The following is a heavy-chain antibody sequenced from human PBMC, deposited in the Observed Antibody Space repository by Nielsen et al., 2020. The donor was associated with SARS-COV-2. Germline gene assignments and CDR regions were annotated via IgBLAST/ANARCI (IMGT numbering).Heavy chain of an antibody. V-gene: IGHV4-61*10. CDR1: GGSISSGSYY. D-gene: IGHD1-7*01. Sequence: SETLSLTCTVSGGSISSGSYYWTWIRQPAGKGLEWIGRIFKSGSTYYNPSFKSRVTMSVDTSKNQFSLKLNSVSAADTAVYYCAREIEWNFFDYWGQGTPVTVSS. J-gene: IGHJ4*02. CDR2: IFKSGST. CDR3: AREIEWNFFDY.